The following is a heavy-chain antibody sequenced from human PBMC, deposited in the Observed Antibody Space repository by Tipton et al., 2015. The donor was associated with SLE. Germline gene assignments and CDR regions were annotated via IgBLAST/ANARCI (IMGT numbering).Heavy chain of an antibody. D-gene: IGHD6-19*01. J-gene: IGHJ4*02. CDR2: IRSKDKSYAT. Sequence: SLRLSCAASGFTFSGSAMHWVRQASGNGLEWVGHIRSKDKSYATVYGESVKGRITISQDDSKNTAYLQMNSLKTEDTAVYYCIRHASEAVAGSPPVDYWGQGTLVTVSS. CDR1: GFTFSGSA. CDR3: IRHASEAVAGSPPVDY. V-gene: IGHV3-73*01.